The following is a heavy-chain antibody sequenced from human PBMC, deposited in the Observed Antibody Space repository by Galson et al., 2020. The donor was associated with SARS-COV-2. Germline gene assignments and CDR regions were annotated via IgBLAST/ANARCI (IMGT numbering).Heavy chain of an antibody. J-gene: IGHJ6*02. V-gene: IGHV4-39*01. Sequence: ETSETLSLTCIVSGGSISSSSSYWGWIRQPPGKGLEWIGSMNYRGNTYYSPSLKSRVTISVDTSKNQCSLKLSSVIAADTAVYYCAGTLKCRDTGGNYYYYGMVVWGQGTTVTVSS. CDR1: GGSISSSSSY. CDR2: MNYRGNT. D-gene: IGHD2-8*02. CDR3: AGTLKCRDTGGNYYYYGMVV.